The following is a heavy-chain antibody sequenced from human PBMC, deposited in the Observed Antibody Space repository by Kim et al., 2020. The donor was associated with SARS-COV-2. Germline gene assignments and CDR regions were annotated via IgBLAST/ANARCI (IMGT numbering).Heavy chain of an antibody. D-gene: IGHD2-21*01. V-gene: IGHV3-48*02. CDR1: GFTFSSYS. CDR2: ISSSSSTI. Sequence: GGSLRLSCAASGFTFSSYSMNWVRQAPGKGLEWVSYISSSSSTIYYADSVKGRFTISRDNAKNSLYLQMNSLRDEDTAVYYCARETSILWWRGTLFDYWGQGTLVTVSS. J-gene: IGHJ4*02. CDR3: ARETSILWWRGTLFDY.